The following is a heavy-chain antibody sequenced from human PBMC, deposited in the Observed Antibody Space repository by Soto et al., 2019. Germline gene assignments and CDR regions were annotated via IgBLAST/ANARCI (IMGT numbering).Heavy chain of an antibody. CDR2: IIPLLATT. CDR3: VKSGFCVSGSCSQGWLDP. CDR1: GGAFNSFA. J-gene: IGHJ5*02. V-gene: IGHV1-69*01. D-gene: IGHD2-15*01. Sequence: QVHLVQSGAEVKKPGSSVKVSCRASGGAFNSFAITWVRQAPGQGLEWTGEIIPLLATTKYAQKFMGRVIITADESTGTAYMELTNLSSDDTAEYYCVKSGFCVSGSCSQGWLDPWGQGTLVTVSS.